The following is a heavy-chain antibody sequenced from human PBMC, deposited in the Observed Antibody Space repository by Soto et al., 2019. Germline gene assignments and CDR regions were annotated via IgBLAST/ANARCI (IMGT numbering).Heavy chain of an antibody. J-gene: IGHJ4*02. CDR2: IYRSGST. CDR3: ARQRTSVVTQAYFDV. V-gene: IGHV4-39*01. CDR1: GDSVGSSAAMY. Sequence: PSETLSLTCTVSGDSVGSSAAMYWAWVRQPPGKGLEFIGKIYRSGSTLLNSALQSRVTLSIETSKNQFSLKLSSVTAADTALYFCARQRTSVVTQAYFDVWGPGSLVT. D-gene: IGHD2-21*02.